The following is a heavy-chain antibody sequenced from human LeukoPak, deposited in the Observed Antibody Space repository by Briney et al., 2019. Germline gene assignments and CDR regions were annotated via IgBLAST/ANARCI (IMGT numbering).Heavy chain of an antibody. D-gene: IGHD6-13*01. J-gene: IGHJ4*02. CDR2: INHSGST. Sequence: KPSETLSLTCAVYGGSFSGYYWSWIRQPPGKGLEWIGEINHSGSTNYNPSLKSRVTISVDTSKNQFSLKPSSVTAADTAVYYCARGRAAAYWGQGTLVTVSS. V-gene: IGHV4-34*01. CDR3: ARGRAAAY. CDR1: GGSFSGYY.